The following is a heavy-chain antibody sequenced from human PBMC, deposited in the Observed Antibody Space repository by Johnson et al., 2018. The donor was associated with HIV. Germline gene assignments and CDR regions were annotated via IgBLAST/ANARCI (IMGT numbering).Heavy chain of an antibody. J-gene: IGHJ3*02. V-gene: IGHV3-30-3*01. D-gene: IGHD2-15*01. CDR3: AKDHPVVAERTGAFDI. Sequence: QVQLVESGGGVVQPGRSLRLSCAASGFTLTNYPMHWVRQAPGKGLEWVAVISYDGSNKYYADSVKGRFTISRDNSKNTLYLQMNSLRAEDTAVYYCAKDHPVVAERTGAFDIWGQGTMVTVSS. CDR2: ISYDGSNK. CDR1: GFTLTNYP.